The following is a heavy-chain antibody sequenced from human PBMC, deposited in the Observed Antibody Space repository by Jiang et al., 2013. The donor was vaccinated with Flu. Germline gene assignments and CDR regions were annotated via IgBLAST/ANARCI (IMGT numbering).Heavy chain of an antibody. CDR2: IIPIFGTA. J-gene: IGHJ5*02. Sequence: SGAEVKKPGSSVKVSCKASGGTFSSYAISWVRQAPGQGLEWMGGIIPIFGTANYAQKFQGRVTITADESTSTAYMELSSLRSEDTAVYYCARDYCSSTSCHLEDNWFDPWGQGTLVTVSS. CDR3: ARDYCSSTSCHLEDNWFDP. V-gene: IGHV1-69*01. D-gene: IGHD2-2*01. CDR1: GGTFSSYA.